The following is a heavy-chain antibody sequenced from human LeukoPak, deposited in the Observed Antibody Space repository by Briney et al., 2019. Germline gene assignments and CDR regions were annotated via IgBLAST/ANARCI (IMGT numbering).Heavy chain of an antibody. D-gene: IGHD4-17*01. Sequence: PSGTLSLTCTVSGGSISSGNYYWNWIRQPPGKGLECIGYIHYSGSTYYNPSLKSRVTISVDTSKNQFSLKLSSVTAADTAVYYCVRGRGTAVTTGNWFDPWGQGTLVTVSS. CDR3: VRGRGTAVTTGNWFDP. J-gene: IGHJ5*02. V-gene: IGHV4-30-4*01. CDR2: IHYSGST. CDR1: GGSISSGNYY.